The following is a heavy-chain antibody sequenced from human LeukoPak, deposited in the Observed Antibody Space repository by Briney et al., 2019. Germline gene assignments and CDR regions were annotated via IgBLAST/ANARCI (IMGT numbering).Heavy chain of an antibody. CDR3: AREARDHNDDSGYYNDY. D-gene: IGHD3-22*01. V-gene: IGHV4-39*07. CDR2: IYYSGST. J-gene: IGHJ4*02. CDR1: GGSISSSSYY. Sequence: SETLSLTCTVSGGSISSSSYYWGWIRQPPGKGLEWIGSIYYSGSTYYNPSLASRVTMSLDTSQNQFSLKLTSLTAADTAIYYCAREARDHNDDSGYYNDYWGQGTLVTVSS.